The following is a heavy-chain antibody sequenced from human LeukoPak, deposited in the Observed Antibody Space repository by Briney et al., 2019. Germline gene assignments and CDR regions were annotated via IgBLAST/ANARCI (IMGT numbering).Heavy chain of an antibody. Sequence: GESLKISCKGSGYSFTSYWIGWVRQMPGKGLEWMGIIYPGDSDTRYSPSFQGQVTISADKSISTAYLQWSSLKASDTAMYYCARHSFTMVRGAPSDYWGQGTLVTVSS. CDR2: IYPGDSDT. CDR3: ARHSFTMVRGAPSDY. V-gene: IGHV5-51*01. D-gene: IGHD3-10*01. CDR1: GYSFTSYW. J-gene: IGHJ4*02.